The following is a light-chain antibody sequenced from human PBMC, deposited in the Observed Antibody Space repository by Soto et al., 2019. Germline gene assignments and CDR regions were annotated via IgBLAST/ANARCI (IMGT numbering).Light chain of an antibody. CDR1: QDISHF. J-gene: IGKJ1*01. V-gene: IGKV1-27*01. CDR2: GAS. Sequence: DIQLTQSPSSLSASVGDRVTFTCRARQDISHFLAWYQQRPGEVPRLLIYGASTLQSGVPSRFSGSGFGTDFTLTLTSLQPEDVATYYCQKYNKDSPATFGRGTKVEIK. CDR3: QKYNKDSPAT.